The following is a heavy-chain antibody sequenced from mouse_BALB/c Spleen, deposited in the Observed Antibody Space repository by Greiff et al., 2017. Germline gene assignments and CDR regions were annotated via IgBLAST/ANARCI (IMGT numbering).Heavy chain of an antibody. V-gene: IGHV5-17*02. CDR1: GFTFSSFG. J-gene: IGHJ3*01. CDR2: ISSGSSTI. Sequence: EVMLVESGGGLVQPGGSRKLSCAASGFTFSSFGMHWVRQAPEKGLEWVAYISSGSSTIYYADTVKGRFTISRDNPKNTLFLQMTSLRSEDTAMYYCARGAKWFAYWGQGTLVTVSA. CDR3: ARGAKWFAY.